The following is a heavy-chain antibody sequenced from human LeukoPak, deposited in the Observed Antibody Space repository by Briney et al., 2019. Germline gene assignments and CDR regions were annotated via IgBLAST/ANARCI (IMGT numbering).Heavy chain of an antibody. Sequence: NPSETLSLTCTVSGGSISSSSYYWGWIRQPPGKGLEWIGSIYYSGSTYYNPSLKSRVTISVDTSKNQFSLKLSSVPAADTAVYYCARRRYCSSTSCDDAFDIWGQGTMVTVSS. CDR3: ARRRYCSSTSCDDAFDI. J-gene: IGHJ3*02. CDR1: GGSISSSSYY. D-gene: IGHD2-2*01. V-gene: IGHV4-39*01. CDR2: IYYSGST.